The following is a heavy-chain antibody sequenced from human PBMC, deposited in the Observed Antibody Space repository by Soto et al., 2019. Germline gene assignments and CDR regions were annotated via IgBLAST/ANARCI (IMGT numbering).Heavy chain of an antibody. Sequence: GGSLRLSCAASGFTFSSYGMHWVRQAPGKGLEWVAVIWYDGSNKYYADSVKGRFTISRDNSKNTLYLQMNSLRAEDTAVYYCARDDGSSWYPIDYWGQGTLVTVSS. CDR3: ARDDGSSWYPIDY. D-gene: IGHD6-13*01. J-gene: IGHJ4*02. CDR2: IWYDGSNK. CDR1: GFTFSSYG. V-gene: IGHV3-33*01.